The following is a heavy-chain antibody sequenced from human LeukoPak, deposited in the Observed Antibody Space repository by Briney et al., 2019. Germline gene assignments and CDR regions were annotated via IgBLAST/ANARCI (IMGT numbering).Heavy chain of an antibody. Sequence: WASVKVSCKASGGTFSSYAISWVRQAPGQGLEWMGRIIPILGIANYAQKFQGRVTITADKSTSTAYMELSSLRSEDTAVYYCARAKKQILAYGMDVWGQGTTVTVSS. CDR1: GGTFSSYA. CDR2: IIPILGIA. D-gene: IGHD3-3*01. V-gene: IGHV1-69*04. CDR3: ARAKKQILAYGMDV. J-gene: IGHJ6*02.